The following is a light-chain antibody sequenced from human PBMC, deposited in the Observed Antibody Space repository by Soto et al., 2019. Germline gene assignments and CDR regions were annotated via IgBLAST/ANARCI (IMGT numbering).Light chain of an antibody. CDR1: SSDVGGHNS. CDR3: SSYTSSSTLV. Sequence: QSVLTQPASVSGSPGQSITISCTGTSSDVGGHNSVAWYQHNPGKAPKLMIYDVSNRPSGVSSRFSGSKSGNTASLSISGLQAEEEADYYCSSYTSSSTLVFGTGTKLTVL. CDR2: DVS. V-gene: IGLV2-14*01. J-gene: IGLJ1*01.